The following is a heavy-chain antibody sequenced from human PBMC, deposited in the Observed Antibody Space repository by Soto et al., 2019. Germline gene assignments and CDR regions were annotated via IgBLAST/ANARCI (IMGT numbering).Heavy chain of an antibody. Sequence: EVQLLESGGKLVQPGGSLTLSCAASGFTFSTYAMAWVRQAPGKGLEWVSGVSASGLNTDYADPVKGRFYISRDNSKNMVCLHMKSMCAEARALYCCVEDRPRGTNAYVSDSWGRGTLVSVSS. CDR2: VSASGLNT. V-gene: IGHV3-23*01. D-gene: IGHD2-21*01. CDR1: GFTFSTYA. J-gene: IGHJ4*02. CDR3: VEDRPRGTNAYVSDS.